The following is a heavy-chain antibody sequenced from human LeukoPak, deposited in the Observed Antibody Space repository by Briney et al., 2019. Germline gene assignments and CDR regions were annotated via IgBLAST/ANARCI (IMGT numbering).Heavy chain of an antibody. CDR2: IYYRGST. Sequence: SETLSLTCTVSGGSIINYYWGWIPQPPGEGLERIGCIYYRGSTNYNPSLKSRVNMSADTSKHQFSLNLRSVTAAATAVYYSARVGPYSNRLDSWGQGALVTVSS. CDR3: ARVGPYSNRLDS. CDR1: GGSIINYY. D-gene: IGHD4-11*01. J-gene: IGHJ5*01. V-gene: IGHV4-59*01.